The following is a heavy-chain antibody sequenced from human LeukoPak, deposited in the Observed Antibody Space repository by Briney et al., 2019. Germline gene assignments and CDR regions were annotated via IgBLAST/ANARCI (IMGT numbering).Heavy chain of an antibody. V-gene: IGHV4-4*07. D-gene: IGHD2-15*01. CDR3: ARGIMKYFFVY. Sequence: AATLSLTCTASGGSISSYYWSWIRQPAGKGLEWIGRIYTIGSNTYNPSLRTGVTMSVKTSKNQSPFKLSSVPGAGTAVYYCARGIMKYFFVYWGQGTQVTVS. J-gene: IGHJ4*02. CDR1: GGSISSYY. CDR2: IYTIGSN.